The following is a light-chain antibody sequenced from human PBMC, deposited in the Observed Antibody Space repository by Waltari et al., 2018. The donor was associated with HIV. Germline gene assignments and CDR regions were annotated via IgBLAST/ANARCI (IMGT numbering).Light chain of an antibody. CDR2: QDD. J-gene: IGLJ2*01. CDR3: QAWDTTTMI. V-gene: IGLV3-1*01. CDR1: KLRGTY. Sequence: SYELTQPPSVSVSPGQTASIPCPGDKLRGTYACWYQQKPGPSPVLVMYQDDRRPPGIPERFSGSSSANTATLTISGTQAMDEADYYCQAWDTTTMIIGGGTKLTVL.